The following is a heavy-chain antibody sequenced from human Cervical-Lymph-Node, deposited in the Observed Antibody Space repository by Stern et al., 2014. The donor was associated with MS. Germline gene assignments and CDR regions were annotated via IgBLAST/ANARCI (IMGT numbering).Heavy chain of an antibody. CDR2: VYYSGIT. Sequence: QVQLVESGPGLVKPSETLSLTCTVSGGSITNRDYWGWIRQSPGKGLEWIGSVYYSGITYYRPSLKSRAHLSIDTSRDQFFPSMPVVTATDTAVYFCARGVTAVTNYVPNWCFDLWGRGTLVTVSS. CDR1: GGSITNRDY. D-gene: IGHD4-11*01. V-gene: IGHV4-39*02. J-gene: IGHJ2*01. CDR3: ARGVTAVTNYVPNWCFDL.